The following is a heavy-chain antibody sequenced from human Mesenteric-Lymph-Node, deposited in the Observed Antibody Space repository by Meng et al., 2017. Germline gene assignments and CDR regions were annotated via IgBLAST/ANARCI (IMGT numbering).Heavy chain of an antibody. Sequence: GESLKISCAASGFTVSSNYMSWVRQAPGKGLEWVSVLYSGGSTYYADSVKGRFTITRDISKNTVYLQMNSLRAEDTAVYYCARSVGDYVWGSYRHYYFDYWGQGTLVTVSS. D-gene: IGHD3-16*02. J-gene: IGHJ4*02. CDR3: ARSVGDYVWGSYRHYYFDY. CDR1: GFTVSSNY. CDR2: LYSGGST. V-gene: IGHV3-66*02.